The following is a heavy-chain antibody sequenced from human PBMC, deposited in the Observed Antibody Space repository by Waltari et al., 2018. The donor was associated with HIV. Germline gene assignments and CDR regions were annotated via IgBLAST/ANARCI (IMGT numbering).Heavy chain of an antibody. CDR2: IRWNSGTI. J-gene: IGHJ2*01. D-gene: IGHD4-17*01. CDR1: GFTFDDSA. CDR3: AKDKRSGYGGNSVWYFDL. V-gene: IGHV3-9*03. Sequence: EVQLVESGGGLVQPGRSLRLSCAASGFTFDDSAMHWVRQAPGKGLELVSGIRWNSGTIGYADSVKGRFTISRDNAKNSLYLQMNSLRAEDMALYYCAKDKRSGYGGNSVWYFDLWGRGTLVTVSS.